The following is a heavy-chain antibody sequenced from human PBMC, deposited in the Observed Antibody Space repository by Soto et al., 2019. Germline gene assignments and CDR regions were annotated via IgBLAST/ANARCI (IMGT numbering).Heavy chain of an antibody. CDR2: LRSKAYVRTT. V-gene: IGHV3-49*03. CDR1: GFTFGDYD. Sequence: GGSLRLSCTTSGFTFGDYDMSWIRQAPGKGLEWVGVLRSKAYVRTTHYAASVKGRFTISGDDSISIAYLQMNSLKTEDTAVYYCTRGEDNYGRPHMDVVGQGTTVTVSS. D-gene: IGHD3-10*01. J-gene: IGHJ6*02. CDR3: TRGEDNYGRPHMDV.